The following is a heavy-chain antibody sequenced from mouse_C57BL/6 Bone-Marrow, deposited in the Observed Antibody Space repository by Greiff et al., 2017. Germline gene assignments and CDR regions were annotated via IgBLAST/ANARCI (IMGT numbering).Heavy chain of an antibody. V-gene: IGHV1-50*01. CDR2: IDPSDSYT. CDR3: ASPGAWFAY. CDR1: GYTFTSYW. Sequence: VKLQQPGAELVKPGASVKLSCKASGYTFTSYWMQWVKQRPGQGLEWIGEIDPSDSYTNYNQKFKGKATLTVDTSSSTAYMQLSSLTSEDSAVYYCASPGAWFAYWGQGTLVTVSA. J-gene: IGHJ3*01. D-gene: IGHD4-1*01.